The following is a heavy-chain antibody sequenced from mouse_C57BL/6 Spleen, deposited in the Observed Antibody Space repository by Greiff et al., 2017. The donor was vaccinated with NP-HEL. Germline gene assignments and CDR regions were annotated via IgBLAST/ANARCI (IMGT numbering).Heavy chain of an antibody. CDR1: GYTFTSYW. CDR2: IYPSDSET. CDR3: ARGQLRLPAMDY. V-gene: IGHV1-61*01. J-gene: IGHJ4*01. Sequence: VQLQQPGAELVRPGSSVKLSCKASGYTFTSYWMDWVKQRPGQGLEWIGNIYPSDSETHYNQKFKDKATLTVDKSSSTAYMQLSSLTSEDSAVYYCARGQLRLPAMDYWGQGTSVTVSS. D-gene: IGHD3-2*02.